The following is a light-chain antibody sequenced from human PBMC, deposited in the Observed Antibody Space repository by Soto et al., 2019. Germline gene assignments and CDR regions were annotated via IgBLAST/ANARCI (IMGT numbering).Light chain of an antibody. Sequence: QSVLTRPASVSGSPGQSTTISCAGTSSDVGAYDYVSWYQQHPDKVPKLLIYDVNNRPSGVSNRFSGSKSGNTASLTIAGLQAEDEADYYCNSFTSSSTHVFGTGTKVTVL. CDR3: NSFTSSSTHV. CDR2: DVN. J-gene: IGLJ1*01. V-gene: IGLV2-14*03. CDR1: SSDVGAYDY.